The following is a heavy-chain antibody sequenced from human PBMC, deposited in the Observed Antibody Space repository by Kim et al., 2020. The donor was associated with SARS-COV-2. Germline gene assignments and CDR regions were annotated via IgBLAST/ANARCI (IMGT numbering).Heavy chain of an antibody. CDR2: IWYDGSNK. D-gene: IGHD2-15*01. Sequence: GGSLRLSCAASGFTFSSYAMHWVRQAPGKGLEWVAVIWYDGSNKYYADSVKGRFTISRDNSKNTLYLQMNSLRAEDTAVYYCAKNSGGCSGGSCYLSYWGQGTLVTVSS. J-gene: IGHJ4*02. V-gene: IGHV3-33*06. CDR1: GFTFSSYA. CDR3: AKNSGGCSGGSCYLSY.